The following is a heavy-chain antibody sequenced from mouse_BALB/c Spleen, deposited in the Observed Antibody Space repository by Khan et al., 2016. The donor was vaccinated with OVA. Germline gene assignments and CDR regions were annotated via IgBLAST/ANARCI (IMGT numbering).Heavy chain of an antibody. CDR2: ISYSGST. J-gene: IGHJ4*01. D-gene: IGHD1-1*01. CDR3: AGGNYCGYAMDY. CDR1: GYSITSNYA. V-gene: IGHV3-2*02. Sequence: EVQLQESGPGLVKPSQSLSLTCTVTGYSITSNYAWNWIRQFPGNKLEWMGYISYSGSTNYNPSLKSRISISRDTSENQLFLQFNSVTTEDTATSYCAGGNYCGYAMDYWGQGTSITVSS.